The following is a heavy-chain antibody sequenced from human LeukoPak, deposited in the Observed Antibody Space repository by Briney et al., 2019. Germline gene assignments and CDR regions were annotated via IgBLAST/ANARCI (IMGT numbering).Heavy chain of an antibody. D-gene: IGHD3-22*01. J-gene: IGHJ4*02. V-gene: IGHV4-38-2*02. CDR3: AGGPSSGYYYFDY. CDR2: IYYRRTL. CDR1: GYSISSGYD. Sequence: SETLSLTCTVSGYSISSGYDWGWIRQPPGKGLEWIGSIYYRRTLYYNPSLESRVTMSIDTSKKQFSLRLSSVTAADSAVYYCAGGPSSGYYYFDYWGQGTLVTVSS.